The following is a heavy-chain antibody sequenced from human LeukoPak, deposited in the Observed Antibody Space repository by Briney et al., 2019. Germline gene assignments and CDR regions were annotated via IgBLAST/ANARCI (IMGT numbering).Heavy chain of an antibody. CDR1: GGSISSGGYY. Sequence: SETLSLTCTVSGGSISSGGYYWSWIRQHPGKGLEWIGYIYYSGSTYYNPSLKSRVTISVDTSKNQFSLKLSSVTAADTAVYYCERGDFSVTPAPYFDYWGQGTLVTVSS. D-gene: IGHD3/OR15-3a*01. J-gene: IGHJ4*02. CDR2: IYYSGST. V-gene: IGHV4-31*03. CDR3: ERGDFSVTPAPYFDY.